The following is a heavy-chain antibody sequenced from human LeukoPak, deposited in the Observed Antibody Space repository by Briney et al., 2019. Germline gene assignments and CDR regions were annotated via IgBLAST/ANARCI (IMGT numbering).Heavy chain of an antibody. CDR2: INPNSGGA. CDR3: AITYNNNAFDI. V-gene: IGHV1-2*06. CDR1: GYTFTNYY. J-gene: IGHJ3*02. D-gene: IGHD4-11*01. Sequence: GASVKVSCKASGYTFTNYYIHWVRQAPGQGLEWMGRINPNSGGANYAQKFQDTVTMTRDTSITTAYVELNSLRSDDTAVYYCAITYNNNAFDIWGQGTMVTVSS.